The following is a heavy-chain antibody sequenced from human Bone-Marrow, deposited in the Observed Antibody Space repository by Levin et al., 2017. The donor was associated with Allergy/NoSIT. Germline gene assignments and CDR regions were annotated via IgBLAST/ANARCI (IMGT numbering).Heavy chain of an antibody. CDR1: GYPFTSFA. Sequence: ASVKVSCKASGYPFTSFAITWVRQAPGQGLEWMGWISGYNSKTGYAQRFQGRVTMTTDTSTSTAYMELASLTSDDTAVYYCATPRFGIVTYWGQGTLVTVSS. J-gene: IGHJ4*02. V-gene: IGHV1-18*01. D-gene: IGHD3-16*01. CDR2: ISGYNSKT. CDR3: ATPRFGIVTY.